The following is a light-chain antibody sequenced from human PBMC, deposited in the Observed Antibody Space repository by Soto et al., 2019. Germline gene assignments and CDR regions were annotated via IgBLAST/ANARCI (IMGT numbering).Light chain of an antibody. CDR2: EGS. CDR3: CSYAGSSPYV. Sequence: QSALTQPASVSGSPGQSITISCTGTSSDVGNYNLVSWFQQHPGKAPKLMIYEGSKRPSGLSNRFSGSKSGNMASLTISGLQAEDEADYYCCSYAGSSPYVFGTGTKLTVL. J-gene: IGLJ1*01. V-gene: IGLV2-23*01. CDR1: SSDVGNYNL.